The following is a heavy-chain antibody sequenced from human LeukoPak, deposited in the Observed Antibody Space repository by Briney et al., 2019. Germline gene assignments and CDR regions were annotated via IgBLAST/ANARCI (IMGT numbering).Heavy chain of an antibody. Sequence: SETLSLTCTVSGGSISSSSYYWGWIRQPPGKGLEWIGRIYTSGSTNYNPSLKSRVTISVDTSKNQFSLKLSSVTAADTAVYYCASGPGIAAAGTPDYWGQGTLVTVSS. J-gene: IGHJ4*02. V-gene: IGHV4-39*07. CDR2: IYTSGST. D-gene: IGHD6-13*01. CDR3: ASGPGIAAAGTPDY. CDR1: GGSISSSSYY.